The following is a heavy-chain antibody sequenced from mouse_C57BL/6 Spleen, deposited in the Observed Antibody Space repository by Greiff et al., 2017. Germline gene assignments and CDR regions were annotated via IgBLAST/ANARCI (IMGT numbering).Heavy chain of an antibody. V-gene: IGHV1-61*01. Sequence: QVQLQQPGAELVRPGSSVKLSCKASGYTFTSYWMDWVKQRPGQGLEWIGNIYPSDSETHYNQKFKDKATLTVDKSSSTAYMQLSSLTSEDSAVYYCARGAQEVAFDYWGQGTTLTVSS. D-gene: IGHD3-2*02. CDR1: GYTFTSYW. J-gene: IGHJ2*01. CDR3: ARGAQEVAFDY. CDR2: IYPSDSET.